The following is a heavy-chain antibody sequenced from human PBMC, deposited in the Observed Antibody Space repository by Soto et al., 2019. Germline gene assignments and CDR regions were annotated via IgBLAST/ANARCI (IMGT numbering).Heavy chain of an antibody. V-gene: IGHV3-30*18. Sequence: QVQLVESGGGVVQPGRSLRLSFAASGFTFSSYGMHWVRQAPGKGLEWVAVISYDGSNKYYADSVKGRFTISRDNSKNTVYLQMNSLRAEDTAVYYCAKDKEQWLPDYWGQGTLVTVSS. CDR3: AKDKEQWLPDY. D-gene: IGHD6-19*01. J-gene: IGHJ4*02. CDR1: GFTFSSYG. CDR2: ISYDGSNK.